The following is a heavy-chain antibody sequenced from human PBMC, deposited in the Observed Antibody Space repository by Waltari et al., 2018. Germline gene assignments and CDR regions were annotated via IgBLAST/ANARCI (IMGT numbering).Heavy chain of an antibody. V-gene: IGHV3-53*01. CDR3: ARKLSSGWDDF. D-gene: IGHD6-19*01. Sequence: EVQLVESGGGLIQPGGSLRLSCAASGFTVSSNYLSWVRQGPGKGLEWVSIIYSGGTSYYGDSVKGRFTISRDNSKNTLYLQMNSLRAEDTAVYYCARKLSSGWDDFWGQGTLVTVSS. J-gene: IGHJ4*02. CDR1: GFTVSSNY. CDR2: IYSGGTS.